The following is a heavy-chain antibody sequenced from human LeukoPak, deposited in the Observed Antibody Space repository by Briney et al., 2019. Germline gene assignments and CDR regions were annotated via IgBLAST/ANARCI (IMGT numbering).Heavy chain of an antibody. CDR1: GGSFSGYY. CDR3: AREGESAYYYGSGSYYRASGYYYMDV. CDR2: INHSGST. D-gene: IGHD3-10*01. J-gene: IGHJ6*03. Sequence: PSETLSLTCAVYGGSFSGYYWSWIRQPPGKGLEWIGEINHSGSTNYNPSLKSRVTISVDTSKNQFSLKLSSVTAADTAVYYCAREGESAYYYGSGSYYRASGYYYMDVWGKGTTVAISS. V-gene: IGHV4-34*01.